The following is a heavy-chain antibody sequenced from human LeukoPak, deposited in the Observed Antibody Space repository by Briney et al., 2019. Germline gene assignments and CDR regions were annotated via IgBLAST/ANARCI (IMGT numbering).Heavy chain of an antibody. CDR2: IRSKAFGGTP. D-gene: IGHD4-17*01. CDR3: TRNTVTVLFDY. V-gene: IGHV3-49*03. J-gene: IGHJ4*02. CDR1: GFTFDDYA. Sequence: GRSLRLSCSASGFTFDDYAVSWFRQAPGKGLEWVGFIRSKAFGGTPEYAASVRGRFTISRDDSKSIAYLQMNSLKTEDAAVYYCTRNTVTVLFDYWSQGTLVTVSS.